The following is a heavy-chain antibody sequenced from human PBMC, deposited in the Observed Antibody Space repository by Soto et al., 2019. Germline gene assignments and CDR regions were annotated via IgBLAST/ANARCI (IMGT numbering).Heavy chain of an antibody. CDR2: IYPSDSDT. J-gene: IGHJ4*02. D-gene: IGHD3-3*01. Sequence: GESLKISCKGSGYNFAGYWIAWVRQMPGKGLELMGIIYPSDSDTRYRPSFQGQVTISADKSISSAYLQWSSLRASDTAMYYCARGRVSPRTFDYWGQGTPVTVSS. CDR3: ARGRVSPRTFDY. V-gene: IGHV5-51*01. CDR1: GYNFAGYW.